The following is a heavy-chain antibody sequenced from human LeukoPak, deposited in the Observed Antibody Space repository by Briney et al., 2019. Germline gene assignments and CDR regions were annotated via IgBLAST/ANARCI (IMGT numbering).Heavy chain of an antibody. D-gene: IGHD6-19*01. CDR2: IYDGGNT. CDR3: AGATKWLAYDY. CDR1: GVTASSTY. Sequence: PGGSLRLPCAPSGVTASSTYMSGVRQAPGKGLGWGAVIYDGGNTNYADSVKGRFTISRDNSKNTLFLQMNSLRAEDTAVYYCAGATKWLAYDYWGQGTQVTVSS. J-gene: IGHJ4*02. V-gene: IGHV3-53*01.